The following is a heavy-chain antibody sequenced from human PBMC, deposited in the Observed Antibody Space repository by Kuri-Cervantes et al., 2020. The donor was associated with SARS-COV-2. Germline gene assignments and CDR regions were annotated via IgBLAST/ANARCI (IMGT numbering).Heavy chain of an antibody. CDR3: AREGGYCSGGSCYGY. D-gene: IGHD2-15*01. V-gene: IGHV1-18*01. J-gene: IGHJ4*02. CDR1: GYTFTSYG. Sequence: ASVKVSCKASGYTFTSYGISWVRQAPGQGLEWMGWISAYNGNTNYAQKLQGRVTMTTDTSTSTAYMELSSLRSEDTAVYYCAREGGYCSGGSCYGYWGQGTLVTVSS. CDR2: ISAYNGNT.